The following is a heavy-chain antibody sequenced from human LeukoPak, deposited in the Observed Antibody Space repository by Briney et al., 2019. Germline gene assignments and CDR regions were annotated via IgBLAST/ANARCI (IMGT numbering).Heavy chain of an antibody. CDR1: GFIFSNYG. Sequence: PGGSLRLSCAASGFIFSNYGMHWVRQAPGKGLEWVAVISYDGSNKNYADSVKGRFTISRDSSKNTLYLQMNSLRVEDTAVYYCAKDWAPYCGGDCYFNYWGQGTLATVSS. J-gene: IGHJ4*02. V-gene: IGHV3-30*18. CDR2: ISYDGSNK. CDR3: AKDWAPYCGGDCYFNY. D-gene: IGHD2-21*02.